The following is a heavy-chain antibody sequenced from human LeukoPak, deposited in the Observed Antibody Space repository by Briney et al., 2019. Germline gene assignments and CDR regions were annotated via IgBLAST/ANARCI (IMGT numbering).Heavy chain of an antibody. CDR3: AKDLPPRSGWGYHFDH. CDR1: GFKFDDYA. D-gene: IGHD6-19*01. J-gene: IGHJ4*02. Sequence: GGSLRLYCAASGFKFDDYAMFWVRQGPGKGLEWVSVIRGDGGDRYYADSVEGRFTISRDNSKNSLYLQMNSLKTEDTALYYCAKDLPPRSGWGYHFDHCGQGILVTVSS. V-gene: IGHV3-43*02. CDR2: IRGDGGDR.